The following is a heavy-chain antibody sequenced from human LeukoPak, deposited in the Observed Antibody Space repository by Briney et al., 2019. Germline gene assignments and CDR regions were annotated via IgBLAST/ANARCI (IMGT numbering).Heavy chain of an antibody. CDR2: IYHSGST. CDR1: GGSISGGGYS. Sequence: SETLSLTCAVSGGSISGGGYSWSWIRQPPGKGLEWIGYIYHSGSTYYNPSLKSRVTISADRSKNQFSLKLSSVTAADTAVYYCARAGEGYCSGGSCLGDYYYGMDVWGQGTTVTVSS. D-gene: IGHD2-15*01. J-gene: IGHJ6*02. V-gene: IGHV4-30-2*01. CDR3: ARAGEGYCSGGSCLGDYYYGMDV.